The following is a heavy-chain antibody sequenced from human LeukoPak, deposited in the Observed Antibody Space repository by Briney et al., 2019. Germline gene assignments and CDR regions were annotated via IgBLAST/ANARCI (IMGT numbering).Heavy chain of an antibody. CDR1: GFTFSSYW. J-gene: IGHJ4*02. D-gene: IGHD7-27*01. CDR3: ARGPSGWGSLDS. CDR2: INSDGSST. Sequence: GGSLRLSCAASGFTFSSYWMHWVRQAPGKGLVWVPRINSDGSSTNYADSVKGRFTISRDNAKNTLYLQVKSLRAEDTAVYYCARGPSGWGSLDSWGQGTLVTVSS. V-gene: IGHV3-74*01.